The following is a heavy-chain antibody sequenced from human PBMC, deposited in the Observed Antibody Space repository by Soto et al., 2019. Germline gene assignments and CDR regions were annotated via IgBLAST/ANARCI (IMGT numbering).Heavy chain of an antibody. D-gene: IGHD3-3*01. CDR1: GFTFSSYW. CDR2: INQDGSEK. J-gene: IGHJ4*02. V-gene: IGHV3-7*01. Sequence: EVQLVESGGGLVQPGGSLRLSCAASGFTFSSYWMSWVRQAPGKGLEWVANINQDGSEKYYVDSVKGRFTISRDNAKNSLYLQMNSLRAEDTAVYYCARHPAIFGVVIITYFDYWGQGTLVTVSS. CDR3: ARHPAIFGVVIITYFDY.